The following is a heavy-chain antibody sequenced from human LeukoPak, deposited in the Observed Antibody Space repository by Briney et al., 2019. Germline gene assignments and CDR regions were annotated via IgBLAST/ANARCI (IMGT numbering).Heavy chain of an antibody. J-gene: IGHJ5*02. CDR1: GDSISTSNSY. CDR3: ARALKAPSVTTVTTVGGRSTKFDP. CDR2: IYYSGNT. Sequence: SETLSLTCTVSGDSISTSNSYWGWIRQPPGKGLEWIGSIYYSGNTYYNASLKSRVTISVDTSKNQFALKLSSVTAVDTAVYYCARALKAPSVTTVTTVGGRSTKFDPWGQGTLVTVSS. D-gene: IGHD4-17*01. V-gene: IGHV4-39*06.